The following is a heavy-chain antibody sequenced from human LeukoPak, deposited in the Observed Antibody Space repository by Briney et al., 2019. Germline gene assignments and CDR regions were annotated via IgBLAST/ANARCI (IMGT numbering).Heavy chain of an antibody. J-gene: IGHJ4*02. CDR2: IYSGGST. D-gene: IGHD1-7*01. CDR3: ARGITGTTVLLDY. V-gene: IGHV3-53*01. Sequence: GGSLRLSCAASGFTVSSNYMSWVRQAPGKGLEWVSVIYSGGSTYYADSVKGRFTISRDNSKNTLYLQMNSLRAEDTAVYYCARGITGTTVLLDYWGQGTLVTVSS. CDR1: GFTVSSNY.